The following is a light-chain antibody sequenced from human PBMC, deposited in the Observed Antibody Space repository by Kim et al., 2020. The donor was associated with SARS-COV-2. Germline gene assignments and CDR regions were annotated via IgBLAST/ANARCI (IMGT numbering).Light chain of an antibody. CDR3: QQDYHYPLS. CDR1: QGIRND. Sequence: ASVGDRVTITGRASQGIRNDLAWYQQKPGKAPKLLIYAASTLQSGVPSRFSGSGSGTDFTLTISGLRPEDFATYYCQQDYHYPLSFGGGTKVDIK. V-gene: IGKV1-6*01. J-gene: IGKJ4*01. CDR2: AAS.